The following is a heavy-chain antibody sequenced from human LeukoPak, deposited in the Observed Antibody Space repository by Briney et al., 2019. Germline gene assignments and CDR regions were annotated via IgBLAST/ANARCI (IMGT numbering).Heavy chain of an antibody. CDR3: ARVNGSRAFDI. Sequence: ASVKVSCKASGGTFSSYAISWVRQAPGQGLEWMGGIIPIFGTANYAQKFQGRVTITADKSTSTAYMELSSLGSEDTAVYYCARVNGSRAFDIWGQGTMVTVSS. CDR1: GGTFSSYA. D-gene: IGHD2-8*01. V-gene: IGHV1-69*06. J-gene: IGHJ3*02. CDR2: IIPIFGTA.